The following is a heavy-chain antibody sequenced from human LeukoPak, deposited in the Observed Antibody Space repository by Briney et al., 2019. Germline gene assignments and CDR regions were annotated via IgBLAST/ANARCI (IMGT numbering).Heavy chain of an antibody. CDR1: GGSISSYY. Sequence: PSETLSLTCTVSGGSISSYYWSWIRQPPGKGLEWIGCIYYSGSTNYNPSLKSRVTVSVDTSKNQFSLKLSSVTAADTAVYYCARERNYYDSSGYPRGGGAFDIWGQGTMVTVSS. CDR3: ARERNYYDSSGYPRGGGAFDI. D-gene: IGHD3-22*01. J-gene: IGHJ3*02. CDR2: IYYSGST. V-gene: IGHV4-59*01.